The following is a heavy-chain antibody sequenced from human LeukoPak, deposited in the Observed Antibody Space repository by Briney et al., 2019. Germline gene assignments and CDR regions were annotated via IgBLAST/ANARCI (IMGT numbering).Heavy chain of an antibody. Sequence: PGGSLRLSCAASGFTFSSYAMSWVRQAPGKGLEWVSVFSGRLEWVSAISAGGDSSYYVDSVKGRFTISRDNSKNTLYLQMNSLRAEDTAVYYSANVAGGPQAQWFDPWGQGTLVIVSS. J-gene: IGHJ5*02. D-gene: IGHD3-16*01. CDR3: ANVAGGPQAQWFDP. CDR2: ISAGGDSS. V-gene: IGHV3-23*01. CDR1: GFTFSSYA.